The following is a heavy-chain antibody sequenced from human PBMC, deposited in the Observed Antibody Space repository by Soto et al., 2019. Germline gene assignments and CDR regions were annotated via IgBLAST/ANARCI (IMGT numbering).Heavy chain of an antibody. CDR3: ARDREIAAAGTRWFDP. D-gene: IGHD6-13*01. J-gene: IGHJ5*02. Sequence: EVQLVESGGGLVQPGGSLRLSCAASGFTFSSYSMNWVRQAPGKGLEWVSYISSSSSTIYYADSVKGRFTISRDNAKNSLYLQMNSLRAEDTAVYYCARDREIAAAGTRWFDPWGQGTLVTVSS. V-gene: IGHV3-48*01. CDR2: ISSSSSTI. CDR1: GFTFSSYS.